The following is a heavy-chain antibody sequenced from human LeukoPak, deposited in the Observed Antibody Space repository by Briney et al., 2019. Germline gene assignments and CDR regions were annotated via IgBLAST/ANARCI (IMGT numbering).Heavy chain of an antibody. Sequence: ASVKVSCKASGYTFTSYGISWVRQAPGQGLEWMGWITAYNGNTNYAQKLQGRVTMTTDTSTSTAYMELRSLRSDDTAVYYWARRVTAIGYYCSEMDVWGQGTTVTVSS. V-gene: IGHV1-18*01. D-gene: IGHD2-21*02. CDR1: GYTFTSYG. CDR3: ARRVTAIGYYCSEMDV. CDR2: ITAYNGNT. J-gene: IGHJ6*02.